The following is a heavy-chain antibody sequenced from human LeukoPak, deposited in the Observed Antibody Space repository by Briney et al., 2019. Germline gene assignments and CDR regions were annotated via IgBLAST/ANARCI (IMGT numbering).Heavy chain of an antibody. CDR1: GLSFSTYA. V-gene: IGHV3-23*01. Sequence: GGSLRLSCAASGLSFSTYAMSWVRQAPGKGLEWVSGISGGGGSTDNAESVKGRFTISRDNSKNTLYLQMNSLRAEDTAVYYCAKKQLVGSYDWFDAWGQGTLVTVSS. J-gene: IGHJ5*02. CDR2: ISGGGGST. CDR3: AKKQLVGSYDWFDA. D-gene: IGHD1-1*01.